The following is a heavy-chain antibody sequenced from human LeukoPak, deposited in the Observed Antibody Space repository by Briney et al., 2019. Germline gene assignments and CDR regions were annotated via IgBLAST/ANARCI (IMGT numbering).Heavy chain of an antibody. CDR1: GYTFTSYG. J-gene: IGHJ3*02. CDR3: AREGPGYCSGGSCSRAAFGI. Sequence: ASVKVSCKASGYTFTSYGISWVRQAPGQGLEWMGWISAYNGNTNYAQKLQGRVTMTTDTSTSTAYMELRSLRSDDTAVYYCAREGPGYCSGGSCSRAAFGIWGQGTMVTVSS. D-gene: IGHD2-15*01. V-gene: IGHV1-18*04. CDR2: ISAYNGNT.